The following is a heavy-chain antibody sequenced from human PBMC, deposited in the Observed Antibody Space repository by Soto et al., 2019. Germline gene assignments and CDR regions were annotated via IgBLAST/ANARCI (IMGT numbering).Heavy chain of an antibody. J-gene: IGHJ4*02. CDR3: ARRITVTTLDY. CDR1: GFTFSSYA. V-gene: IGHV3-64*01. CDR2: ISSNGGST. Sequence: GGSLRLSCAASGFTFSSYAMHWVRQAPGKGLEYVSAISSNGGSTYYANSVKGRFTISRDNSKNTLYLQMGSLRAEDMAVYYCARRITVTTLDYWGQGTLVTVSS. D-gene: IGHD4-17*01.